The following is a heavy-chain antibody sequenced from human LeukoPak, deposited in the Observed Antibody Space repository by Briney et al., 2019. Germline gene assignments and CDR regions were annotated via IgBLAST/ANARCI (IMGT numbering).Heavy chain of an antibody. CDR1: GASMRSETHY. CDR2: IYYSGSS. V-gene: IGHV4-30-4*08. CDR3: ARASYEAEGFDS. D-gene: IGHD3-3*01. J-gene: IGHJ4*02. Sequence: SETLSLTCNVFGASMRSETHYWSWLRQHPGKGLEWIGYIYYSGSSYSNPSLRSRITISVDTSKNQFSLKLNSVTAADTAVYYCARASYEAEGFDSWGQGTLVTVSS.